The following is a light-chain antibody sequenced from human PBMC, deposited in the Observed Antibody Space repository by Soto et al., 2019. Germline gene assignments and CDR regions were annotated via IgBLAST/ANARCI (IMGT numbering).Light chain of an antibody. CDR3: QQYGNYPYT. CDR1: QGITDR. V-gene: IGKV1-16*01. J-gene: IGKJ2*01. Sequence: DIQMTQSPSSLSASVGDRVTLTCRASQGITDRLTWFQQKPGKAPNSLIYDASTLQYGVPSRFSGGGSGTDFTLTISSLQPEDSATYYCQQYGNYPYTFGLGTKLEIK. CDR2: DAS.